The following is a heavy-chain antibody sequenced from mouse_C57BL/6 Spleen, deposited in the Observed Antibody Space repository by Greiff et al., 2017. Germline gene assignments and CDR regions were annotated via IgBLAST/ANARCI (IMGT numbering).Heavy chain of an antibody. CDR2: INPGSGGT. D-gene: IGHD4-1*01. V-gene: IGHV1-54*01. CDR1: GYAFTNYL. Sequence: VKLQESGAELVRPGTSVKVSCKASGYAFTNYLIEWVKQRPGQGLEWIGVINPGSGGTNYNEKFKGKATLTADKSSSTAYMQLSSLTSEDSAVYFCARRGLGRGYFDYWGQGTTLTVSS. J-gene: IGHJ2*01. CDR3: ARRGLGRGYFDY.